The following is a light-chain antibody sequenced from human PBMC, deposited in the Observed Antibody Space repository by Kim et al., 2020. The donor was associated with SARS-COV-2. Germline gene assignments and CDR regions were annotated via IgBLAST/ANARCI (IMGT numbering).Light chain of an antibody. CDR3: QQYSSSPVT. V-gene: IGKV3-20*01. J-gene: IGKJ1*01. CDR1: QSVSSNY. Sequence: EIVLTQSPGTLSLSPGERATLSCRASQSVSSNYLAWYQQKPGQAPRLLIYGASSRTTGITDSCSGSGSGAAVTLTITRREPEDFAVYYCQQYSSSPVTFGQGTKVDIK. CDR2: GAS.